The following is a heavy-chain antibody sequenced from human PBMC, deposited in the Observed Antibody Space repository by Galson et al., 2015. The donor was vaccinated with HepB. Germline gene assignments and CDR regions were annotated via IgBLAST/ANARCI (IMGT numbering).Heavy chain of an antibody. CDR2: MNPNSGNT. V-gene: IGHV1-8*01. Sequence: SVKVSCKASGYTFTRYDINWVRQATGQGLEWMGWMNPNSGNTGYAQKFQGRVTMTRNTSISTAYMELSSLRSEDTAVYYCARRYSSGWYYYYYYYMDVWGKGTTVTVSS. D-gene: IGHD6-19*01. CDR3: ARRYSSGWYYYYYYYMDV. J-gene: IGHJ6*03. CDR1: GYTFTRYD.